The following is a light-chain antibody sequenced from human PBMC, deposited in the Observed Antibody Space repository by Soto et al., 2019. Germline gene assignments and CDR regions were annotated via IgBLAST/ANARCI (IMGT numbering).Light chain of an antibody. CDR3: QQLNTYPIT. J-gene: IGKJ5*01. CDR1: QDVSSW. CDR2: DAS. V-gene: IGKV1-5*01. Sequence: DVQMTQSPSTLSASVGDRVTITCRANQDVSSWLAWYQQKPGKAPKLLIYDASSLESGVPPRFSGSGSGTEFTLTISSLQPDDFPTYYCQQLNTYPITFGQGTRLEIK.